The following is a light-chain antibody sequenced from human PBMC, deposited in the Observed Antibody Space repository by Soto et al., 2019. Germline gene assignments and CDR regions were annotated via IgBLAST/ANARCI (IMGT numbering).Light chain of an antibody. CDR2: RNN. J-gene: IGLJ1*01. V-gene: IGLV1-47*01. Sequence: QSVLTQPPSASGTPGRGVTISCSGSTSNIGSNYVYWYQQLPGTAPKLLIYRNNQRPSGVPDRFSGSKSGTSASLAISGLRSDDEADYFCATWDDSLNGFYVFGTGTRSPS. CDR3: ATWDDSLNGFYV. CDR1: TSNIGSNY.